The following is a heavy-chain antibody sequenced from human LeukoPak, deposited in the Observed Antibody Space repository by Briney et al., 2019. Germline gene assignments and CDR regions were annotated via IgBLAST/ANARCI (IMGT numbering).Heavy chain of an antibody. CDR1: GFTLSSYV. J-gene: IGHJ6*02. CDR3: AKDSGSGWYQYGMDV. D-gene: IGHD6-19*01. V-gene: IGHV3-23*01. Sequence: GGSLRLSCAASGFTLSSYVMSWVRQAPGKGLEWVSGISGSGGSTNYADSVKGRFTISRDNSKNMLYLQMNRLRVEDTAVYYCAKDSGSGWYQYGMDVWGQGTTVTVSS. CDR2: ISGSGGST.